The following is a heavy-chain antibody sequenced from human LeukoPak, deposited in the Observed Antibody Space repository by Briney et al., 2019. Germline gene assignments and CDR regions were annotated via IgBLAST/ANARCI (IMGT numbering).Heavy chain of an antibody. CDR2: INWNGGST. D-gene: IGHD1-14*01. J-gene: IGHJ3*02. CDR1: GFTFGNYG. Sequence: GGSLRLSCAASGFTFGNYGMSWVRQAPGKGLEWVSGINWNGGSTGYADSVEGRFTISRDNSKNTLYLQMNSLRAEDTAVYYCARVRIKVAGDDAFDIWGQGTMVTVSS. CDR3: ARVRIKVAGDDAFDI. V-gene: IGHV3-20*04.